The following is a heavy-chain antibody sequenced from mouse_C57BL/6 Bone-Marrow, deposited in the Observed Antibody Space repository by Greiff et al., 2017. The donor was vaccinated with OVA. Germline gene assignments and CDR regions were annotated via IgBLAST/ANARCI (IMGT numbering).Heavy chain of an antibody. D-gene: IGHD2-10*01. CDR2: IDPETGGT. V-gene: IGHV1-15*01. Sequence: QVQLQQSGAELVRPGASVTLSCKASGYTFTDYEMHWVKQTPVHGLEWIGAIDPETGGTAYNQKFKGKAILTADKSSSTAYMELRSLTSEDSAVYYCTRRKSLLLFAYWGQGTLVTVSA. CDR1: GYTFTDYE. J-gene: IGHJ3*01. CDR3: TRRKSLLLFAY.